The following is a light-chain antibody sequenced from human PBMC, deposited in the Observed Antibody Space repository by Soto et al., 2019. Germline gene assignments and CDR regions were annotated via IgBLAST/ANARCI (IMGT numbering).Light chain of an antibody. CDR3: QHYHNWPPWT. V-gene: IGKV3-15*01. Sequence: EIVMTQSPATLSESPGERATLSCKASQSVRDNLARYQQKPGQAPRLLIYGASTRATGIPARFSGSGSGTEFTLTISSLQSEDFVVYYCQHYHNWPPWTFGQGTKVEVK. J-gene: IGKJ1*01. CDR2: GAS. CDR1: QSVRDN.